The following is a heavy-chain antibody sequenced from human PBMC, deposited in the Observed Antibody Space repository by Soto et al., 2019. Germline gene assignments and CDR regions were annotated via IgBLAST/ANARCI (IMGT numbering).Heavy chain of an antibody. J-gene: IGHJ4*02. D-gene: IGHD3-22*01. Sequence: GGSLRLSCAASGFTFSSYAMHWVRQAPGKGLEWVAVISYDGSNKYYADSVKGRFTISRDNSKNTLYLQMNSLRAEDTAVYYCARETRDSSGYYLRFVDYWGQGTLVTVSS. CDR3: ARETRDSSGYYLRFVDY. V-gene: IGHV3-30-3*01. CDR1: GFTFSSYA. CDR2: ISYDGSNK.